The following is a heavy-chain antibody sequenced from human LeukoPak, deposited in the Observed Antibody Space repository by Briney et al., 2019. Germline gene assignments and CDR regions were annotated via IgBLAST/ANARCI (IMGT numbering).Heavy chain of an antibody. D-gene: IGHD2-15*01. Sequence: SETLSLTCTVSGGSISSYYWSWIRQPPGKGLEWIGYIYYSGSTNYNPSLKSRVTISVDTSKNQFSLKLSSVTAADTAVYYCAREAVQYGMDVWGQGTTVTVSS. V-gene: IGHV4-59*01. CDR1: GGSISSYY. J-gene: IGHJ6*02. CDR2: IYYSGST. CDR3: AREAVQYGMDV.